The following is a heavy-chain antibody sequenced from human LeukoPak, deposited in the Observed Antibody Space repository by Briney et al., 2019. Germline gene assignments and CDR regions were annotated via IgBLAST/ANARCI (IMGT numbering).Heavy chain of an antibody. J-gene: IGHJ4*02. CDR2: ISGSGGST. CDR1: GFTFSSYS. CDR3: AKDMDSSGYSSFDY. V-gene: IGHV3-23*01. D-gene: IGHD3-22*01. Sequence: GVSLRLSCAASGFTFSSYSMNWVRQAPGKGLEWVSAISGSGGSTYYAVSVKGRFTISRDNSKNTLYLQMNSLRAEDTAVYYCAKDMDSSGYSSFDYWGQGTLVTVSS.